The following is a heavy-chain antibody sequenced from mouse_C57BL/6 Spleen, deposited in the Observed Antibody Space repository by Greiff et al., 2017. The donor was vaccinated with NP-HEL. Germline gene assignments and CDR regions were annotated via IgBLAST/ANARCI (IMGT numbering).Heavy chain of an antibody. CDR1: GFTFSSYA. CDR3: ARDGYGYFDY. J-gene: IGHJ2*01. CDR2: ISDGGSYT. V-gene: IGHV5-4*01. Sequence: EVQVVESGGGLVKPGGSLKLSCAASGFTFSSYAMSWVRQTPEKRLEWVATISDGGSYTYYPDNVKGRFTISRDNAKNNLYLQMSHLKSEDTAMYYCARDGYGYFDYWGQGTTLTVSS. D-gene: IGHD2-2*01.